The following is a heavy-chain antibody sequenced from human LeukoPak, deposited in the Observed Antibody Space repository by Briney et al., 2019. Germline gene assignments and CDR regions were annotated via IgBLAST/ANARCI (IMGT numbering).Heavy chain of an antibody. Sequence: GGSLRLSCAASGFTLSSHAMTWVRQAPGKGLEWVAVISSSGTSTYYADSVKGWFTISRDNSKNTLYLQMNSLSAEDTAVYYCAKGRGYSDFGVDYWGQGTLVTVSS. V-gene: IGHV3-23*01. CDR1: GFTLSSHA. D-gene: IGHD5-12*01. CDR2: ISSSGTST. CDR3: AKGRGYSDFGVDY. J-gene: IGHJ4*02.